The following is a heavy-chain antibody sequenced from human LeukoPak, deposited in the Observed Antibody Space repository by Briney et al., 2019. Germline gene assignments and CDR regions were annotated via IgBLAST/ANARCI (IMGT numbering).Heavy chain of an antibody. CDR3: ARGTRISVVRGPLDY. CDR2: INSRGTGI. J-gene: IGHJ4*02. D-gene: IGHD3-10*01. CDR1: GFTFNNYE. Sequence: GGSQRLSCAPSGFTFNNYEMNWVRQAPGKGLEWIAYINSRGTGIYYGDSAKGRFTISRDNAKNLLYLQMNSLRAEDTAIYYCARGTRISVVRGPLDYWGQGTLVTVSS. V-gene: IGHV3-48*03.